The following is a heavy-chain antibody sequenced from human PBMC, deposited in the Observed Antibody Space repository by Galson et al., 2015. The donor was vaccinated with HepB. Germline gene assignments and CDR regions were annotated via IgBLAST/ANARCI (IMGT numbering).Heavy chain of an antibody. CDR1: GFTFSTYA. CDR3: AKRGYSGTYEGFDY. CDR2: ITDDGSNT. D-gene: IGHD1-26*01. V-gene: IGHV3-23*01. Sequence: SLRLSCAASGFTFSTYAMSWVRQAPGKGLEWVSGITDDGSNTYYADSVKGRFTISRSNSKNTLYLQMNSPRAEDTAVYYCAKRGYSGTYEGFDYWGQGTLVTVSS. J-gene: IGHJ4*02.